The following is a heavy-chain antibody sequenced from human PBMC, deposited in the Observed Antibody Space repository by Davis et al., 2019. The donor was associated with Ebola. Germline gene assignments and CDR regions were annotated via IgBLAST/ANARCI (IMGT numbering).Heavy chain of an antibody. Sequence: PSETLSLTCAVYGGSFSGYYWSWIRQPPGKGLEWIGEINHSGSTNYNPSLKSRVTISVDTSKNQFSLKLSSVTAADTAVYYCARVGDGYNWGYFDYWGQGTLVTVSS. J-gene: IGHJ4*02. CDR3: ARVGDGYNWGYFDY. CDR2: INHSGST. V-gene: IGHV4-34*01. CDR1: GGSFSGYY. D-gene: IGHD5-24*01.